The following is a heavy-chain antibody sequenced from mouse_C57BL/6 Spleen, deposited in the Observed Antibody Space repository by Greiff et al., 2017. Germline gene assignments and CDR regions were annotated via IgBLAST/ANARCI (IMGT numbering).Heavy chain of an antibody. D-gene: IGHD1-1*01. V-gene: IGHV1-15*01. CDR2: IDPETGGT. CDR3: TKITTVVARGAY. CDR1: GYTFTDYE. Sequence: QVQLQQSGAELVRPGASVTLSCKASGYTFTDYEMHWVKQTPVHGLEWIGAIDPETGGTAYNQKFKGKAILTADKSSSAAYMELRRLTSEDSAVYYCTKITTVVARGAYWGQGTLVTVSA. J-gene: IGHJ3*01.